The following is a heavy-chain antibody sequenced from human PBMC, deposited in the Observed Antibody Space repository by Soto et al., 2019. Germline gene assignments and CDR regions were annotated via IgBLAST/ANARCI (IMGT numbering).Heavy chain of an antibody. CDR2: INHSGST. CDR1: GGSFSGYY. CDR3: ARRGRPYSSKGRWFDP. V-gene: IGHV4-34*01. Sequence: SETLSLTCAVYGGSFSGYYWSWIRQPPGKGLEWIGEINHSGSTNYNPSLKSRVTISVDTSKNQFSLKLSSVTAADTAVYYCARRGRPYSSKGRWFDPWGQGTLVTVSS. J-gene: IGHJ5*02. D-gene: IGHD6-13*01.